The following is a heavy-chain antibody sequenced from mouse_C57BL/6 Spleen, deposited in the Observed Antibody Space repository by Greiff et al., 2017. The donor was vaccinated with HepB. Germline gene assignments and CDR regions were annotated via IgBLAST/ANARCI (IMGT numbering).Heavy chain of an antibody. CDR2: IYPGDGDT. D-gene: IGHD2-3*01. V-gene: IGHV1-82*01. CDR1: GYAFSSSW. Sequence: VQLQQSGPELVKPGASVKISCKASGYAFSSSWMNWVKQRPGKGLEWIGRIYPGDGDTNYNGKFKGKATLTADKSSSTAYMQLSSLTSEDSAVYLCARPDGYYPMDYWGQGTSVTVSS. CDR3: ARPDGYYPMDY. J-gene: IGHJ4*01.